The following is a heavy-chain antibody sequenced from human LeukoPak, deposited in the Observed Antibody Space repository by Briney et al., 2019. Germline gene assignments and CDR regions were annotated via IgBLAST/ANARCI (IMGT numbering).Heavy chain of an antibody. Sequence: SETLSLTCTVSGYSISSGYYWGWIRQPPGQGLEWIGSIYYSGSTYYNPSLKSRVTISVDTSENQFPLKLSSVTAADTAVYYCARVLRYCSGGNCYSGGLGYMDVWGKGTTVTISS. CDR3: ARVLRYCSGGNCYSGGLGYMDV. J-gene: IGHJ6*03. CDR2: IYYSGST. D-gene: IGHD2-15*01. V-gene: IGHV4-38-2*02. CDR1: GYSISSGYY.